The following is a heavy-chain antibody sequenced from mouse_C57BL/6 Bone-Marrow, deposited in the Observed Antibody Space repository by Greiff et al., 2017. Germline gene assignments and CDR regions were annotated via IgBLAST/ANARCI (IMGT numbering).Heavy chain of an antibody. CDR2: ISDGGSYT. Sequence: EVKLMESGGGLVKPGGSLKLSCAASGFTFSSYAMSWVRQTPEKRLEWVATISDGGSYTYYPDNVKGRFTISRDNAKNNLYLQMSHLKSEDTAMYDCARDGGLRRRAWFAYWGQGTLVTVAA. V-gene: IGHV5-4*01. CDR1: GFTFSSYA. CDR3: ARDGGLRRRAWFAY. D-gene: IGHD2-4*01. J-gene: IGHJ3*01.